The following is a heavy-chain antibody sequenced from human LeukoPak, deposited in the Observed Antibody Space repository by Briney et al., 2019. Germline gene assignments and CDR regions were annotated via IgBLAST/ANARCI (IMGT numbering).Heavy chain of an antibody. V-gene: IGHV1-18*04. CDR2: ISAYNGNT. Sequence: ASVKVSCKASGYTFTSYGISWVRQAPGQGLEWMGWISAYNGNTNYAQKLQGRVTTTTDTSTSTAYMELRSLRSDDTAVYYCARDLQVQLWQTDAFDIWGQGTMVTVSS. CDR3: ARDLQVQLWQTDAFDI. D-gene: IGHD5-18*01. J-gene: IGHJ3*02. CDR1: GYTFTSYG.